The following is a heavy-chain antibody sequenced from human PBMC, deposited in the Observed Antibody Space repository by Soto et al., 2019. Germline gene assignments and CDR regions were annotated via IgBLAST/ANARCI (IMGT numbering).Heavy chain of an antibody. CDR3: ARDCISTSCSPLYGMDV. CDR2: IYYSGST. CDR1: GGSISSGDYY. J-gene: IGHJ6*02. V-gene: IGHV4-30-4*01. D-gene: IGHD2-2*01. Sequence: PSETLSLTCTVSGGSISSGDYYWSWIRQPPGKGLEWIGYIYYSGSTYYNPSLKSRVTISVDTSKNQFSLKLSSATAADTAVYYRARDCISTSCSPLYGMDVWGQGTTVTVSS.